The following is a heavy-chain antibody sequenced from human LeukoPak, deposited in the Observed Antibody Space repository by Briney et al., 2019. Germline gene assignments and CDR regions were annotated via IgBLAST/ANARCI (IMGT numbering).Heavy chain of an antibody. J-gene: IGHJ4*02. Sequence: GGSLRLSCAASGFTFSSYAMSRVRQAPGKGLEWVSAISGSGGSTYYADSVKGRFTISRDNSKNTLYLQMNSLRAEDTAVYYCAKKKGNCSGGSCYPYLGYFDYWGQGTLVTVSS. D-gene: IGHD2-15*01. CDR3: AKKKGNCSGGSCYPYLGYFDY. CDR1: GFTFSSYA. V-gene: IGHV3-23*01. CDR2: ISGSGGST.